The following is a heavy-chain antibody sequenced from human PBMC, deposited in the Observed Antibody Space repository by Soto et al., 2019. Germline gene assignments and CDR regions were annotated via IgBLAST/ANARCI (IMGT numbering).Heavy chain of an antibody. CDR1: GFTFSSYW. CDR2: INSDGSST. CDR3: ARVTLWFGEHFDY. V-gene: IGHV3-74*01. Sequence: GGSLRLSCAASGFTFSSYWMHWVRQAPGKGLVWVSRINSDGSSTSYADSVKGRFTISRDNAKNTLYLQMNSLRAEDTAVYYCARVTLWFGEHFDYWGQGTLVTVS. D-gene: IGHD3-10*01. J-gene: IGHJ4*02.